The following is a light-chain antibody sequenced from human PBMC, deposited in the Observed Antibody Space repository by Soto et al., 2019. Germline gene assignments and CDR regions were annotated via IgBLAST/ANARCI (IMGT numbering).Light chain of an antibody. CDR3: QQTYNNPQT. CDR2: AAS. CDR1: QNIFDF. V-gene: IGKV1-39*01. Sequence: DTQMTQSPSSLSASITDRVTITCRASQNIFDFLNWYQQKPGKAPKLLIYAASSLQSGVPSRFSGSGSGTDFTLTISSLQPEDSATYYCQQTYNNPQTFGQWTRVEIK. J-gene: IGKJ1*01.